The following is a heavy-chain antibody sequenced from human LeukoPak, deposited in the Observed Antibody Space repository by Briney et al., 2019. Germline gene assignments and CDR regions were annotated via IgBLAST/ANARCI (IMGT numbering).Heavy chain of an antibody. V-gene: IGHV1-2*02. D-gene: IGHD3-22*01. J-gene: IGHJ4*02. CDR2: INPNNGGT. Sequence: ASVKVSCKASGYTFTGSYMHWVRQAPGQGLGWMGWINPNNGGTNYGQKFQGRVTMTWDTSISTAYMELSRLTSDDAAVYFCGRGSEGGKWLDYWGQGAQVTVSS. CDR3: GRGSEGGKWLDY. CDR1: GYTFTGSY.